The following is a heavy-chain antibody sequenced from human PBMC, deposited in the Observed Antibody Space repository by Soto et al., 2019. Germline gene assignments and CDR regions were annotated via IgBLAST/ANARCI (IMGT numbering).Heavy chain of an antibody. D-gene: IGHD4-17*01. CDR3: ARAGIYSDYFTGAQDP. J-gene: IGHJ5*02. Sequence: QVQLVQSGAEVKKPGSSVKVSCKGSGATFTSYGVIWVRQAPGQGLEWMGGIIPIFDKANYARKFQARLTITADKSTCTAFMELRSLRSEDTAVYYCARAGIYSDYFTGAQDPWGQGTLVTVSS. CDR2: IIPIFDKA. CDR1: GATFTSYG. V-gene: IGHV1-69*06.